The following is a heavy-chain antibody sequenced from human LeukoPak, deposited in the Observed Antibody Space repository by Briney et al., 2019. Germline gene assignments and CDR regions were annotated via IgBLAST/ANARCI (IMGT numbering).Heavy chain of an antibody. CDR1: GGPFDHYY. J-gene: IGHJ6*02. D-gene: IGHD1-26*01. V-gene: IGHV4-34*01. Sequence: SETLSLTCTVHGGPFDHYYWTWIRQSPGMGLEWIGEINESGSTNYDPSLQSRVTISVDTSKNHLFLKMTSVTAADTAAYYCASRIGRYNYYFGMDVWGQGTTVTVSS. CDR2: INESGST. CDR3: ASRIGRYNYYFGMDV.